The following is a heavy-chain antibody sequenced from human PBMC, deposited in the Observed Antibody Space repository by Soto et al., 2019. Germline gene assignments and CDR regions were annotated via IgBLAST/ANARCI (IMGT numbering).Heavy chain of an antibody. CDR2: VYGTGAV. CDR3: ARRGIATKSYKWFDY. Sequence: SETLCLTCRVSGAALNSGNYYWSWIRQGPGKGLEWIGRVYGTGAVDYNPSLSERITFSQNTSNRQYSLNLSLVTAADAAVYYCARRGIATKSYKWFDYWGQGTLVTVSS. CDR1: GAALNSGNYY. J-gene: IGHJ5*01. D-gene: IGHD2-21*01. V-gene: IGHV4-31*03.